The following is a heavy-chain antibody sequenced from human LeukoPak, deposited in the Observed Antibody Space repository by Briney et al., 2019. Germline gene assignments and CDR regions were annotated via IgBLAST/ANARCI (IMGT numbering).Heavy chain of an antibody. V-gene: IGHV3-30-3*01. Sequence: GRSLRLSCAASGFTFSNYAMHWVRQAPGKGLEWVAVISYDGSNKYYADSVKGRFTISRDNSKSTLYLQMNSLRAEDTAVYYCARDTYGSSSGDFDYWGQGTLVTVSS. D-gene: IGHD6-6*01. J-gene: IGHJ4*02. CDR2: ISYDGSNK. CDR3: ARDTYGSSSGDFDY. CDR1: GFTFSNYA.